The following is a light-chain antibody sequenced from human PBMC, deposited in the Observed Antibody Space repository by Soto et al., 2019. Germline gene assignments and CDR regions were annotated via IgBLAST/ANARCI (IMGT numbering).Light chain of an antibody. Sequence: EIVLTQSPGTLTLSPGERATLSCRASQSVRSNYLAWYQQGPGQAPRLLIFAASSRATGIPDRFSGGGSGTDFTLTISRLEPEDFAVYYCQQYSTSPWTFGQGTKVDIK. CDR1: QSVRSNY. CDR2: AAS. CDR3: QQYSTSPWT. V-gene: IGKV3-20*01. J-gene: IGKJ1*01.